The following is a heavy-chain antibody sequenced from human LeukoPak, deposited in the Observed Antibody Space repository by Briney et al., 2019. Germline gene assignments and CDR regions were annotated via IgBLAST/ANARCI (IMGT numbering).Heavy chain of an antibody. V-gene: IGHV4-39*01. D-gene: IGHD3-16*01. CDR2: IYYSGRT. CDR3: AGQWGYFDY. J-gene: IGHJ4*02. CDR1: GDSISSSSYY. Sequence: PSETLSLTCNVSGDSISSSSYYWGWIRQPPGKGLEWIGSIYYSGRTNYNPSLKSRVTISVDTSKNQFSLNLSSVTAADTAVYYCAGQWGYFDYWGQGTLVTVSS.